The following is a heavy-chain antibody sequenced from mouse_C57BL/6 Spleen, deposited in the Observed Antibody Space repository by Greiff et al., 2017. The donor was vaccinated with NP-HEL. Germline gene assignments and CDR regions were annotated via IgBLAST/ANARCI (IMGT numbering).Heavy chain of an antibody. CDR3: ARFDYDQYWYFDV. D-gene: IGHD2-4*01. CDR1: GYSITSDY. CDR2: IRYSGST. V-gene: IGHV3-8*01. J-gene: IGHJ1*03. Sequence: EVKLVESGPGLAKPSQTLSLTCSVTGYSITSDYWNWIRKFPGNKLEYRGYIRYSGSTYYNPSLKSRISITRDTSKNQYYLQLNSVTTEDTATYYCARFDYDQYWYFDVWGTGTTVTVSS.